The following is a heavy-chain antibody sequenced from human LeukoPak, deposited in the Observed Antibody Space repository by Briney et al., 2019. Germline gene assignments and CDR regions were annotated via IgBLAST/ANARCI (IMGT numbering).Heavy chain of an antibody. D-gene: IGHD6-19*01. CDR2: ISSSGSTI. CDR3: ARDPYRFSGWYYHYDY. V-gene: IGHV3-48*03. Sequence: GGSLRLSCAASGFTFSSYEMNWVRQAPGKGLEWVSYISSSGSTIYYADSVKGRFTISRDNAKNSLYLQMNSLRAEDTAVYYCARDPYRFSGWYYHYDYWGQGTLVTVSS. CDR1: GFTFSSYE. J-gene: IGHJ4*02.